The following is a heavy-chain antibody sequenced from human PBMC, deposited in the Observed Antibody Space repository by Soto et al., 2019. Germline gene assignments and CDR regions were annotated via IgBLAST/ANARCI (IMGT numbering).Heavy chain of an antibody. CDR3: ARWPQLEPRFDF. CDR2: IYYSGST. Sequence: PSETLSLTCTVSGGSISSGGYYWSWIRQHPGKGLEWIGYIYYSGSTYYNPSLKSRVTISVDTSKNQFSLKLSSVTAADTAVYFFARWPQLEPRFDFWGQGSLVPGSS. D-gene: IGHD1-1*01. J-gene: IGHJ4*02. V-gene: IGHV4-31*03. CDR1: GGSISSGGYY.